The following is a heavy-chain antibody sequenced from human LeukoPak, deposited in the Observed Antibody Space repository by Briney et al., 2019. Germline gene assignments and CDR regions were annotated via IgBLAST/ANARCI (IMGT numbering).Heavy chain of an antibody. D-gene: IGHD2-15*01. CDR2: IYGSGDTT. CDR3: AKNSAGNRYSHIAY. CDR1: GFTFSGYA. V-gene: IGHV3-23*01. Sequence: PGGSLRLSCAASGFTFSGYAMSWVRQAPGKGLEWVSCIYGSGDTTYYADAVKGRFTISRDNSKDTLYLQMNSLRAEDTAIYYCAKNSAGNRYSHIAYWGQGTLVTGSS. J-gene: IGHJ4*02.